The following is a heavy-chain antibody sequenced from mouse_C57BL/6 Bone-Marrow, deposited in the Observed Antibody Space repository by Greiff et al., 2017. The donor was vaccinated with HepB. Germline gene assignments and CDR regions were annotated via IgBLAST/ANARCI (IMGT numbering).Heavy chain of an antibody. CDR2: IDPEDGDT. J-gene: IGHJ3*01. V-gene: IGHV14-1*01. D-gene: IGHD1-1*01. Sequence: VHVKQSGAELVRPGASVKLSCTASGFNIKDYYMHWVKQRPEQGLEWIGRIDPEDGDTEYAPKFQGKATMTADTSSNTAYLQLSSLTSEDTAVYYCTIYGSPWFAYWGQGTLVTVSA. CDR1: GFNIKDYY. CDR3: TIYGSPWFAY.